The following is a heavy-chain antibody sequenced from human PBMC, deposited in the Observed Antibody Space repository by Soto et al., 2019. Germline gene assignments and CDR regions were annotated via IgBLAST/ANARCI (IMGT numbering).Heavy chain of an antibody. CDR2: IIPSFGTA. D-gene: IGHD2-2*02. V-gene: IGHV1-69*01. J-gene: IGHJ5*02. CDR1: GGTFSSYA. Sequence: QVQLVHSGAEVKKPGSSVKVSCKASGGTFSSYAISWVRQAPGQGLEWMGGIIPSFGTANYAQKVQGRVTITADESTSRAYMELSSLRTEDTAVYYCAREGPGLVVVTAAIANWFDPWGQGTLVTVSS. CDR3: AREGPGLVVVTAAIANWFDP.